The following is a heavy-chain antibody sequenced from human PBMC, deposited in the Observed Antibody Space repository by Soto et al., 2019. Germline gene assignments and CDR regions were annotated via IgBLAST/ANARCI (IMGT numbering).Heavy chain of an antibody. CDR1: VHTLSEGY. CDR2: IKRDGSIT. Sequence: EVQLVESGGGLVQPGGSLRLSCAAWVHTLSEGYMHWARHATGKGLEWVSRIKRDGSITNYADSVKGRFTISRDNAKNTVYLQLTSLRAEDTATYYCAKDRHDAAADYWGQGTLVTVSS. J-gene: IGHJ4*01. D-gene: IGHD6-13*01. CDR3: AKDRHDAAADY. V-gene: IGHV3-74*01.